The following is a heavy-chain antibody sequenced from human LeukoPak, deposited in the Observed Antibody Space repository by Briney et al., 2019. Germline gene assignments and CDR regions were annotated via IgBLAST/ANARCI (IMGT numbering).Heavy chain of an antibody. CDR1: GYTFTSYD. D-gene: IGHD3-3*01. CDR2: MNPNSGNT. V-gene: IGHV1-8*01. Sequence: ASVKVSCKASGYTFTSYDINWVRQATGQGLEWMGSMNPNSGNTGYAQKFQGRVTMTRNTSISTAYMELSSLRSEDTAVYYCARGIRFLERDYFDYWGQGTLVTVSS. J-gene: IGHJ4*02. CDR3: ARGIRFLERDYFDY.